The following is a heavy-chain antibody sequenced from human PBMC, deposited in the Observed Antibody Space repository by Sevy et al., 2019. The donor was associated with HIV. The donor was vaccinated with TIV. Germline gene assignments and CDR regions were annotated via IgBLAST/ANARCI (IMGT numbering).Heavy chain of an antibody. J-gene: IGHJ4*02. D-gene: IGHD3-22*01. V-gene: IGHV1-69*13. Sequence: ASVKVSCKASGGTFSSYAISWVRQAPGQGLEWMGGIIPIFGTANCAQKFQGRVTITADESTSTAYMELSSLRSEDTAVYYCARDRTRGSSGYYFYYFDYWGQGTLVTVSS. CDR3: ARDRTRGSSGYYFYYFDY. CDR2: IIPIFGTA. CDR1: GGTFSSYA.